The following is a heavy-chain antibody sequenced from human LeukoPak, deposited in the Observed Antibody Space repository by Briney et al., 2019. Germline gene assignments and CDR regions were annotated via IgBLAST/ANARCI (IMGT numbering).Heavy chain of an antibody. CDR2: ISYTGTYI. CDR3: VRDRGTYRPIDY. V-gene: IGHV3-21*04. Sequence: PGGSLRLSCAASGFTFNIYAMNWVRQAPGKGLEWVSSISYTGTYIYYADSVKGRFTISRDNAQNSLYLQMNSLRAEDTAIYYCVRDRGTYRPIDYWGQGTLVTVSS. CDR1: GFTFNIYA. J-gene: IGHJ4*02. D-gene: IGHD1-26*01.